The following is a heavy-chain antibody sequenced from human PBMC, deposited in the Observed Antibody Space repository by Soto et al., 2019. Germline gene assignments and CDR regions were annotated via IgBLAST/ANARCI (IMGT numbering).Heavy chain of an antibody. D-gene: IGHD4-17*01. Sequence: GGSLRLSCAASGFRFNNAWMTWVRQAPGKGLEWVGRSRSKSDGGATDYATAISGRFTISRDDSKNTLFLQMSGLKTEDTAVYFCATATLPFSATMTTTGGGYWGKGTLVTVSS. CDR2: SRSKSDGGAT. CDR3: ATATLPFSATMTTTGGGY. V-gene: IGHV3-15*01. J-gene: IGHJ4*02. CDR1: GFRFNNAW.